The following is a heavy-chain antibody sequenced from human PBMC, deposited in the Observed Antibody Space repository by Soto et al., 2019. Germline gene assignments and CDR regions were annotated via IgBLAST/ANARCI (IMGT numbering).Heavy chain of an antibody. J-gene: IGHJ6*02. Sequence: PSETLSLTCAVYGGSFSGYYWSWIRQPPGKGLEWIGEINHSGSTNYNPSLKSRVTISVDTSKNQFSLKLSSVTAADTAVYYCARGPTLRFLEWLLSKAKTGYYYYGMDVWGQGTTVTVSS. V-gene: IGHV4-34*01. CDR1: GGSFSGYY. CDR3: ARGPTLRFLEWLLSKAKTGYYYYGMDV. CDR2: INHSGST. D-gene: IGHD3-3*01.